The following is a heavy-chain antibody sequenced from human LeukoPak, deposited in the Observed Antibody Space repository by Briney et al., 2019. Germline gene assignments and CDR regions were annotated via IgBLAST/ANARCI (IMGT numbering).Heavy chain of an antibody. V-gene: IGHV1-2*02. J-gene: IGHJ4*02. Sequence: GASVKVSCKASGYTFTGYYMHWVRQAPGQGLEWMGWINPNSGGTNYAQKFQGRVTMTRDTSISTAYLELSRLRPEDTAVYYCARDNDSRDPPHFDYWGQGTLVTVSS. CDR1: GYTFTGYY. D-gene: IGHD3-16*01. CDR2: INPNSGGT. CDR3: ARDNDSRDPPHFDY.